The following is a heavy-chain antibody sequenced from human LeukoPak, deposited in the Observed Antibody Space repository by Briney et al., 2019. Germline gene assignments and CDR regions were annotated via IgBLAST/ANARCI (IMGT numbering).Heavy chain of an antibody. J-gene: IGHJ5*02. CDR3: ARLKWRDIVVVVAARRYAWFDP. D-gene: IGHD2-15*01. CDR1: GYTFTNYW. Sequence: GESLKISCKASGYTFTNYWIGWVRQMPGKGLEWIGTIYPGDSDTRYSPSFQGQVTISADKSISTAYLQWSSLKASDTAMYYCARLKWRDIVVVVAARRYAWFDPWGQGTLVTVSS. CDR2: IYPGDSDT. V-gene: IGHV5-51*01.